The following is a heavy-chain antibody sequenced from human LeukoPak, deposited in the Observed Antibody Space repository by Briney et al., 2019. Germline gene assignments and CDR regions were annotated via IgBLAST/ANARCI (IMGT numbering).Heavy chain of an antibody. V-gene: IGHV3-23*01. CDR2: ITGSGTST. CDR3: AKDKVLGDCSGGSCQSDFDY. J-gene: IGHJ4*02. CDR1: GFTFSNYA. Sequence: GGSLRLSCVASGFTFSNYAMSWVRQAPGKGLEWVSAITGSGTSTYYADSLKGRFTISRDNSKNTVFLQMNSLRAEDTAVYYCAKDKVLGDCSGGSCQSDFDYWGQGTLVTVSS. D-gene: IGHD2-15*01.